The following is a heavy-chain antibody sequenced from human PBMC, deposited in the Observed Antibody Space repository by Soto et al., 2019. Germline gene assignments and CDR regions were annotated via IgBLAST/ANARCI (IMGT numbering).Heavy chain of an antibody. CDR1: GYTFTGYY. CDR2: INPNSGGT. V-gene: IGHV1-2*04. D-gene: IGHD2-2*01. Sequence: QVQLVQSGAEVKKPGASVKVSCKASGYTFTGYYMHWVRQAPGQGLEWMGWINPNSGGTNYAQKFQGWVPMARDTYISTAYMGLSRLSSDDTDVYYCARDVPVGEVVPAAISSWFDPWGQGTLVTVSS. CDR3: ARDVPVGEVVPAAISSWFDP. J-gene: IGHJ5*02.